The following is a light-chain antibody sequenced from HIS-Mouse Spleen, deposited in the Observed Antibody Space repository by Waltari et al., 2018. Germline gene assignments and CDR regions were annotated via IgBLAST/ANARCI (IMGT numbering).Light chain of an antibody. Sequence: SYELTQPPSVSVSPGQTARITCSGDALPKKYAYWYQQKSGQAPVLVIYEDSKRPSGILERFSGSSSGTMASLTISGAKVEDEADYYCYSTDSSGNHRVFGGGTKLTVL. CDR1: ALPKKY. J-gene: IGLJ2*01. CDR3: YSTDSSGNHRV. CDR2: EDS. V-gene: IGLV3-10*01.